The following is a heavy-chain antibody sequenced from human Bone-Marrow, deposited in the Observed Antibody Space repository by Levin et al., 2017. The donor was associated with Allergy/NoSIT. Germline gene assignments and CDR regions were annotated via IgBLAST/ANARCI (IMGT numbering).Heavy chain of an antibody. V-gene: IGHV4-39*01. CDR3: GRRRNEAGGPLDY. D-gene: IGHD4-23*01. CDR1: GGDINSNSFH. CDR2: IGNSGDT. Sequence: NTSETLSLTCTISGGDINSNSFHWGYIRQPPGKGLEWIGTIGNSGDTYYNPSLRSRVTISIDKSKDQFSLNLNSVTAADTAVYYCGRRRNEAGGPLDYWGQGTLVTVSS. J-gene: IGHJ4*02.